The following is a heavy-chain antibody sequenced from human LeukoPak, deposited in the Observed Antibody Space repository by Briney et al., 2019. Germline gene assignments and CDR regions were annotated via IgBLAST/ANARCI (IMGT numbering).Heavy chain of an antibody. J-gene: IGHJ4*02. CDR2: IYYSGST. D-gene: IGHD5-24*01. CDR3: ARGPTGDGYGFYFDY. V-gene: IGHV4-59*11. CDR1: GASISGHY. Sequence: SETLSLTCTVSGASISGHYWSWIRQPPGKGLEWIVYIYYSGSTNYNLSLKSRVTISIDTSKNQFPLKLSSVTAADTAVYYCARGPTGDGYGFYFDYWGQGTLVTVSS.